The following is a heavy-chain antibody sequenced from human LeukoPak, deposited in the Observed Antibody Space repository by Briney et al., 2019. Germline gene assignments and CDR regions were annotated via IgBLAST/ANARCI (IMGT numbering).Heavy chain of an antibody. J-gene: IGHJ6*02. CDR3: ATGGVVVPTHYYYYYGMDV. D-gene: IGHD2-15*01. Sequence: PGGSLRLSCAASGLTVSGNYMSWVRQAPGKGLEWVSVIYTSGGTSYADSVKGRFTISRDNSKNTLYLQMNTLRAEDTAVYYCATGGVVVPTHYYYYYGMDVWGQGTTVTVSS. CDR1: GLTVSGNY. V-gene: IGHV3-53*01. CDR2: IYTSGGT.